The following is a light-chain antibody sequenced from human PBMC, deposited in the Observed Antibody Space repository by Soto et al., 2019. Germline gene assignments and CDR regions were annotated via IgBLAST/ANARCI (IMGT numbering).Light chain of an antibody. J-gene: IGLJ3*02. CDR2: DVS. CDR1: SSDVGGYNY. V-gene: IGLV2-11*01. CDR3: CSYAGSYSNWV. Sequence: QSALTQPRSVSGSPGQSVTISCTGTSSDVGGYNYVSWYQQYPGKAPKLIIYDVSKRPSGVPDRFSGSKSGNTASLTISGLQAEDEADYYCCSYAGSYSNWVFGGGTKLTVL.